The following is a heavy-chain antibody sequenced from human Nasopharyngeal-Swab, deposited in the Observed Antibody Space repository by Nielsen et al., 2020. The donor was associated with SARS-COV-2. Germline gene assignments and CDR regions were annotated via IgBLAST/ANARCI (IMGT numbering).Heavy chain of an antibody. CDR3: AKATNARYDFWSGSFDY. D-gene: IGHD3-3*01. Sequence: GESLKISCAASGFTFSSFSMNWVRQAPGKGLEWVSYISSASSLKYYADSVKGRFTISRDNAKNSLYLQMNSLRVEDMAFYYCAKATNARYDFWSGSFDYWGQGTLVTVSS. CDR1: GFTFSSFS. V-gene: IGHV3-48*04. CDR2: ISSASSLK. J-gene: IGHJ4*02.